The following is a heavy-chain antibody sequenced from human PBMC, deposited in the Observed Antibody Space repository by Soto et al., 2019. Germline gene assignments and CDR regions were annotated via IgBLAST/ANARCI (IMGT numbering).Heavy chain of an antibody. J-gene: IGHJ4*02. V-gene: IGHV4-34*01. CDR2: INHSGST. CDR1: GGSFSGYY. CDR3: ARLIAVAGRNY. Sequence: SETLSLTFAVYGGSFSGYYWSWIRQPPGKGLEWIGEINHSGSTNYNPSLKSRVTISVDTSKNQFSLKLSSVTAADTAVYYCARLIAVAGRNYWGQGTLVTVSS. D-gene: IGHD6-19*01.